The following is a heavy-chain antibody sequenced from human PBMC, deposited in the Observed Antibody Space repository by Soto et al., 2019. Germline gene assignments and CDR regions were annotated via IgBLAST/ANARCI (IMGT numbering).Heavy chain of an antibody. CDR3: ARPGSYYYDSSGYWVGAFDI. CDR2: IYPGDSDT. D-gene: IGHD3-22*01. V-gene: IGHV5-51*01. CDR1: GYSFTSYW. Sequence: ASLKISCKGSGYSFTSYWIGWVRQMPGKVLEWMGIIYPGDSDTRYSPSFQGQVTISADKSISTAYLQWSSLKASEPAMYYCARPGSYYYDSSGYWVGAFDIWGEGTMVTVSS. J-gene: IGHJ3*02.